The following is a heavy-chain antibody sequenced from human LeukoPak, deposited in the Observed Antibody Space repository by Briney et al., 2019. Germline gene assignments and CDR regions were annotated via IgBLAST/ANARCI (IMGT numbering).Heavy chain of an antibody. CDR2: IYYSGST. V-gene: IGHV4-59*08. J-gene: IGHJ4*02. Sequence: PSETLSLTCTVSGGSISSYYWSWIRRPPGKGLEWIGYIYYSGSTNYNPSLKSRVTISVDTSKNQFSLKLTSVTAADTAVYYCAAFKQWLVVLDFWGQGTLVTVSS. CDR1: GGSISSYY. D-gene: IGHD6-19*01. CDR3: AAFKQWLVVLDF.